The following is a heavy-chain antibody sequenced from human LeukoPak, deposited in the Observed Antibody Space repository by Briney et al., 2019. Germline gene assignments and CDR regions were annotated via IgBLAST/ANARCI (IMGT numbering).Heavy chain of an antibody. CDR2: IIGGGGTA. V-gene: IGHV3-23*01. Sequence: GGSLRLSCAASGFTFSSYAMSWVRQAPGKGVEWVSAIIGGGGTAFYADSVKVRFTISRDNSNNTLDLEMNSLRAEDTAVYYCAKDVGGYYFTYWSGCFDLWGQGTLVTVSS. D-gene: IGHD3-10*01. CDR1: GFTFSSYA. CDR3: AKDVGGYYFTYWSGCFDL. J-gene: IGHJ5*02.